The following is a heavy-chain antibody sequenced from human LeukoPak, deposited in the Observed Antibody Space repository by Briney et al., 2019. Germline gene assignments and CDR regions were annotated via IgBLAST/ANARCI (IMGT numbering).Heavy chain of an antibody. Sequence: GGSLRLSCAVSGFTFSSYDMHWVRQVPGKGLEWVSAIDIASYTYYTGSVKGRFNISRENVKNSLYLQMNRLRAGDTAVYYCARVAAAGKGFDYWGQGTLVTVSS. CDR2: IDIASYT. J-gene: IGHJ4*02. CDR1: GFTFSSYD. V-gene: IGHV3-13*01. D-gene: IGHD6-13*01. CDR3: ARVAAAGKGFDY.